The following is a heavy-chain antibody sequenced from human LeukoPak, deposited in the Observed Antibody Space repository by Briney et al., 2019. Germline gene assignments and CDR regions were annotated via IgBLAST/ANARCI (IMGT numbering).Heavy chain of an antibody. J-gene: IGHJ6*03. Sequence: SETLSLTCTVSGGSISSYYWSWIRQPPGKGLEWIGYIYYSGSTNYNPSLKSRVTISVDTSKNQFSLNLTSVTAADTAVYYCARGDDYGDYYYMDVWGKGTTVIISS. CDR1: GGSISSYY. CDR3: ARGDDYGDYYYMDV. V-gene: IGHV4-59*01. CDR2: IYYSGST. D-gene: IGHD4-17*01.